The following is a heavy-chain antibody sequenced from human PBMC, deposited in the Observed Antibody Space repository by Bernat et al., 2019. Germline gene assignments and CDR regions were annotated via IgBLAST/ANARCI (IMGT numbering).Heavy chain of an antibody. V-gene: IGHV4-39*01. D-gene: IGHD3-10*01. CDR3: TRRREYFGAGT. J-gene: IGHJ4*02. Sequence: QVQLQESGPGLVKPSETLSLTCSVSGDSISQSDYYWGWIRQPPGKGLEWIGNIHYSGSTYYNPSLKSRITISIDTSTNQFSLKLNSVTAADTAVYYCTRRREYFGAGTWGQGTLVTVSS. CDR2: IHYSGST. CDR1: GDSISQSDYY.